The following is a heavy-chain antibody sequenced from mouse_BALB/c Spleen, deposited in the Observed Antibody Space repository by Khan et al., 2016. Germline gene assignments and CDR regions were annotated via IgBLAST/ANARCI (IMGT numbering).Heavy chain of an antibody. D-gene: IGHD1-1*01. CDR2: INTETGEP. J-gene: IGHJ2*01. V-gene: IGHV9-2-1*01. CDR3: AXLTEVATPCDY. CDR1: GYNFTDYS. Sequence: QIQLVQSGPELKKPGETVKISCKASGYNFTDYSMHWVKQAPGKGLKWMGWINTETGEPTYADDFKGRFAFSLETSASTAYLQINNLKNEDTAKYFCAXLTEVATPCDYWGQGTTLTVSS.